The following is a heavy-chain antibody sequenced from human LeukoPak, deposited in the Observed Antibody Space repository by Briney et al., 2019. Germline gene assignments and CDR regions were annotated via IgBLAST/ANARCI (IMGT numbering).Heavy chain of an antibody. CDR3: AKGSQVTMVRGVHFDY. J-gene: IGHJ4*02. V-gene: IGHV3-21*01. CDR1: GFTFSSYS. CDR2: ISSSSSYI. Sequence: SGGSLRLSCAASGFTFSSYSMNWVRQAPGKGLEWVSSISSSSSYIYYADSVKGRFTISRDNAKNSLYLQMNSLRAEDTAVYYCAKGSQVTMVRGVHFDYWGQGTLVTVSS. D-gene: IGHD3-10*01.